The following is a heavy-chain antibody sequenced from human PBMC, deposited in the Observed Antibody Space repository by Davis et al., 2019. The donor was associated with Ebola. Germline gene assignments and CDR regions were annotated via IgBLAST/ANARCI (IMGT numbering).Heavy chain of an antibody. CDR2: IKQDGSAK. J-gene: IGHJ4*02. V-gene: IGHV3-7*01. CDR1: GFTFSSYW. CDR3: ARASITYYYGSGSYSTRPGYFDY. D-gene: IGHD3-10*01. Sequence: GESLKISCAASGFTFSSYWMSWVRQAPGKGLEWVANIKQDGSAKYYVDSVKGRFTISRDNAKNSLYLQMNSLRAEDTAVYYCARASITYYYGSGSYSTRPGYFDYWGQGTLVTVSS.